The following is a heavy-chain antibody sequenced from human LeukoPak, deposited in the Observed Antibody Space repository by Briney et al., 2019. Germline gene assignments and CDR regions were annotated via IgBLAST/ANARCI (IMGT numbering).Heavy chain of an antibody. D-gene: IGHD6-13*01. CDR2: ISAYNGNT. CDR3: ARDQGITPAGTGY. CDR1: GYTFTNYG. J-gene: IGHJ4*02. V-gene: IGHV1-18*01. Sequence: ASVKVSCKASGYTFTNYGFSWVRQAPGQGLEWMGWISAYNGNTNYAQKLQGRVTLTTDTSTNTAYMELRSLRSDDTAVYYCARDQGITPAGTGYWGQGTLVTVSS.